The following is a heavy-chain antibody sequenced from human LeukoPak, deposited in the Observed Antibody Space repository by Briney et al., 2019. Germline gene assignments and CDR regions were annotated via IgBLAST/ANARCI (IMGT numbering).Heavy chain of an antibody. J-gene: IGHJ3*02. CDR1: GYTFTSYG. V-gene: IGHV1-18*01. Sequence: ASVKVSCKASGYTFTSYGIIWVRQAPGQGLEWMGWISAYNGNTNYAQKLQGRVTMTTDTSTSTAYMELRSLRSDDTAVYYCARDPPYYDFWSGLEYDAFDIWGQGTMVTVSS. CDR3: ARDPPYYDFWSGLEYDAFDI. D-gene: IGHD3-3*01. CDR2: ISAYNGNT.